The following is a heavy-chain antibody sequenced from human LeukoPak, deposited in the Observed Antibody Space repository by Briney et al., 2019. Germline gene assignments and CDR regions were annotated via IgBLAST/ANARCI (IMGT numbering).Heavy chain of an antibody. J-gene: IGHJ4*02. CDR1: GFTFSSYS. V-gene: IGHV3-48*04. D-gene: IGHD3-9*01. CDR2: ISSSSSTI. CDR3: ARVYYDILTGYYEDY. Sequence: GGSLRLSCAASGFTFSSYSMNWVRQAPGKGLEWVSYISSSSSTIYYADSVKGRFTISRDNAKNSLYLQMNSLRAEDTAVYYCARVYYDILTGYYEDYWGQGTLVTVSS.